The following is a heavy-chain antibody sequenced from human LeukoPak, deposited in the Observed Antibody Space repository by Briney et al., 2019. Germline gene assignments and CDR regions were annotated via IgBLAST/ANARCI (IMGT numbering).Heavy chain of an antibody. D-gene: IGHD6-13*01. V-gene: IGHV1-18*01. CDR3: ARDGSSSWGDAFDI. Sequence: RVASVKVSCKASGYTFTSYAMNWVRQAPGQGLEWMGWISAYNGNTNYAQKLQGRVTMTTDTSTSTAYMELRSLRSDDTAVYYCARDGSSSWGDAFDIWGQGTMVTVSS. CDR1: GYTFTSYA. J-gene: IGHJ3*02. CDR2: ISAYNGNT.